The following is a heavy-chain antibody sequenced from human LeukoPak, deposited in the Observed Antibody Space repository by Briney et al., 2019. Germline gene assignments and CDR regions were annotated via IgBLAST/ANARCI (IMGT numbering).Heavy chain of an antibody. CDR1: GYTFTSYD. Sequence: ASVKVSXKASGYTFTSYDINWVRQATGQGLEWMRWMNPNGGNTGYAQKFQGRVTMTRNTSISTAYMELSSLRSEDTAVYYCARVYGGYYYYYYYMDVWGKGTTVTVSS. V-gene: IGHV1-8*01. J-gene: IGHJ6*03. CDR2: MNPNGGNT. CDR3: ARVYGGYYYYYYYMDV. D-gene: IGHD4/OR15-4a*01.